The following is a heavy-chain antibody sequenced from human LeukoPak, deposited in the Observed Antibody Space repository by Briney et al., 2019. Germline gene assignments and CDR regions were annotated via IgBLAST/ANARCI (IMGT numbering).Heavy chain of an antibody. CDR3: ATSREAAWAFVL. CDR1: GFTFDDYA. J-gene: IGHJ5*02. Sequence: PGRSLRLSCAGSGFTFDDYARHWVGQAPGKGVEGVSGIRLIRASIGYAASVKGRFTISRDNAKNSLYLQMNSLRAEDTALYYCATSREAAWAFVLWGQGTLVTVSS. V-gene: IGHV3-9*01. CDR2: IRLIRASI. D-gene: IGHD1-26*01.